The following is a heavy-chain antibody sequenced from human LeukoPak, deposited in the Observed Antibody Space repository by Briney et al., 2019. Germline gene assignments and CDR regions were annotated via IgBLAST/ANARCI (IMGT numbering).Heavy chain of an antibody. V-gene: IGHV4-59*01. D-gene: IGHD2-15*01. J-gene: IGHJ5*02. CDR2: IYYSGST. CDR1: GGSISSYY. CDR3: AREGTPTTPRFDP. Sequence: TSETLSLTCTVSGGSISSYYWSWIRQPPGKGLEWIGYIYYSGSTNYNPSLKSRVTISVDTSKNQFSLKLSSVTAADTAVYYCAREGTPTTPRFDPWGQGTLVTVSS.